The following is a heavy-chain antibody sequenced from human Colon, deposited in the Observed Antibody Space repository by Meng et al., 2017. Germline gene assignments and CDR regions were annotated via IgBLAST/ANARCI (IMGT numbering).Heavy chain of an antibody. CDR3: ARVQRFCTGGICSNWFDP. CDR2: IYSSGRT. V-gene: IGHV4-4*07. J-gene: IGHJ5*02. CDR1: GGSMSGYY. D-gene: IGHD2-15*01. Sequence: HVPLRESGPVLVKRSETLSLTCTFSGGSMSGYYWNWIRQPAGKGLEWIGHIYSSGRTNYNPSLKSRVTISVDSSKNQFSLNLTSVTAADTAVYFCARVQRFCTGGICSNWFDPWGQGTLVTVSS.